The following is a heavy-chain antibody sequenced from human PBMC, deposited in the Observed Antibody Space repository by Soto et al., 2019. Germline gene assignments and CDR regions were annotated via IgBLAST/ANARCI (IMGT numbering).Heavy chain of an antibody. CDR1: GFTFSSYA. V-gene: IGHV3-30-3*01. Sequence: GGSLRLSCAASGFTFSSYAMHWVRQAPGKGLEWVAVISYDGSNKYYADSVKGRFTISRDNSKNTLYLQMNSLRAEDTAVYYCARDSSWYFDLWGRGTLVTVSS. CDR3: ARDSSWYFDL. D-gene: IGHD6-13*01. CDR2: ISYDGSNK. J-gene: IGHJ2*01.